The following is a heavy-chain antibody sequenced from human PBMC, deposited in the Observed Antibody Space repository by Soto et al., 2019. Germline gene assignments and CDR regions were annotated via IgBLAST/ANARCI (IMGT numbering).Heavy chain of an antibody. V-gene: IGHV4-34*01. CDR2: INHSGST. D-gene: IGHD5-12*01. CDR1: GGSFSGYY. J-gene: IGHJ3*02. CDR3: ARAYRGYDQAYAFDI. Sequence: ETLSLTCAVYGGSFSGYYWSWIRQPPGKGLEWIGEINHSGSTNYNPSLKSRVTISVDTSKNQFSLKLSSVTAADTAVYYCARAYRGYDQAYAFDIWGQGTMVTVSS.